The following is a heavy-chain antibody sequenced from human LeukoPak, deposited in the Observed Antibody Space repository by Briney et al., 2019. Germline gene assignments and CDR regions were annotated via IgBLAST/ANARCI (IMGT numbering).Heavy chain of an antibody. CDR3: AKDLGRWLLPVDY. CDR2: INGNGGRT. CDR1: GFTFSSYA. D-gene: IGHD3-22*01. V-gene: IGHV3-23*01. J-gene: IGHJ4*02. Sequence: GGSLRLSCAASGFTFSSYAMSWVRQAPGKGLEWVSSINGNGGRTYYADSVKGRFTISRDNSKNTLFLQMHSLRAEDTAVYYCAKDLGRWLLPVDYWGQGTLVTVSS.